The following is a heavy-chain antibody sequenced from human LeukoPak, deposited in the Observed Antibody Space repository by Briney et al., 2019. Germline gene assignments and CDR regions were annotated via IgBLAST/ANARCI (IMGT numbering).Heavy chain of an antibody. CDR3: ARKTRDYGDKLLDY. D-gene: IGHD4-17*01. J-gene: IGHJ4*02. Sequence: SETLSLTCAVYGGSLSGYYWSWIRQPPGKGLEWIGEINHSGSTNYNPSLKSRVTISVDTSKNQFSLKLSSVTAADTAVYYCARKTRDYGDKLLDYWGQGTLVTVSS. V-gene: IGHV4-34*01. CDR1: GGSLSGYY. CDR2: INHSGST.